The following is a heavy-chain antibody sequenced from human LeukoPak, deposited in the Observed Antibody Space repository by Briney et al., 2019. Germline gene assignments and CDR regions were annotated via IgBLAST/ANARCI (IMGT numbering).Heavy chain of an antibody. Sequence: SETLSLTCDVSGGSITQTNYWTWVRQPPGKGLEWIGEVNLQGGTNYNPSLLRRVTISVDTSKNQFSLKLSSVTAADTAVYYCARSSSWYVQADYWGQGTLVTVSS. V-gene: IGHV4-4*02. J-gene: IGHJ4*02. D-gene: IGHD6-13*01. CDR2: VNLQGGT. CDR3: ARSSSWYVQADY. CDR1: GGSITQTNY.